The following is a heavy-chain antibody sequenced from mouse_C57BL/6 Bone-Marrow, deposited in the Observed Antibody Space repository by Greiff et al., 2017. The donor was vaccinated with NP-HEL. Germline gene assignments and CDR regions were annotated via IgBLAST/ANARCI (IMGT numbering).Heavy chain of an antibody. J-gene: IGHJ3*01. Sequence: EVKLQESGPELVKPGASVKMSCKASGYTFTDYNMHWVKQSHGKSLEWIGYINPNNGGTSYNQKFKGKATLTVNKSSSTAYMELRSLTSEDSAVYYCARSSYYYGSSSFAYWGQGTLVTVSA. CDR2: INPNNGGT. CDR1: GYTFTDYN. CDR3: ARSSYYYGSSSFAY. V-gene: IGHV1-22*01. D-gene: IGHD1-1*01.